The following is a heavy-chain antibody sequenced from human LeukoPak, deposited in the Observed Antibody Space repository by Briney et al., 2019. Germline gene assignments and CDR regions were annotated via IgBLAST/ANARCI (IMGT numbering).Heavy chain of an antibody. J-gene: IGHJ4*02. D-gene: IGHD1-26*01. CDR3: AKSTEGYSGSYLFDY. CDR1: GFTVSNNY. V-gene: IGHV3-53*01. CDR2: LYIGGNT. Sequence: PGGSLRLSCAASGFTVSNNYMSWVRQAPGKGLEWVSLLYIGGNTYFADSVKGRFTISRDNSKNTLYLQMNSLRAEDTAVYYCAKSTEGYSGSYLFDYWGQGTLVTVSS.